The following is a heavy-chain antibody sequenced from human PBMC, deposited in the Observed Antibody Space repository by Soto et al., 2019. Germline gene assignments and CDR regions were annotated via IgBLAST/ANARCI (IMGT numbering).Heavy chain of an antibody. CDR3: AIVAWFHYNYDMHG. D-gene: IGHD3-3*01. Sequence: QVQLVQSGAEVKKTGASVRVSCKASGYSFTSYGISWVRQAPGQGLEWMGWISAYNGNTNYAQKLQGRVTMTIDTPTRRASMVLWTPRSRDTVEYCEAIVAWFHYNYDMHGWGQGLTVTVTS. CDR1: GYSFTSYG. J-gene: IGHJ6*02. CDR2: ISAYNGNT. V-gene: IGHV1-18*01.